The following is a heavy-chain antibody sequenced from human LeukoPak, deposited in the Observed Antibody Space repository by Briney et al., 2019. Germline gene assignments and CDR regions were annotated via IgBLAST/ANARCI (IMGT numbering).Heavy chain of an antibody. CDR3: AMYCSSTSCPKGGGYFDY. D-gene: IGHD2-2*01. CDR2: IYYSGST. CDR1: GGSITSSGYY. J-gene: IGHJ4*02. V-gene: IGHV4-61*08. Sequence: PSETLSLTCSVSGGSITSSGYYWSWIRQPPGKGLEWIGYIYYSGSTNYNPSLKSRVTISVDTSKNQFSLKLSSVTAADTAVYYCAMYCSSTSCPKGGGYFDYWGQGTLVTVSS.